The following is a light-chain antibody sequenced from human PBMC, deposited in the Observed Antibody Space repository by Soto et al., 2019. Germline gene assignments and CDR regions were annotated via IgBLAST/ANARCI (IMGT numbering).Light chain of an antibody. CDR3: QQADTFPLT. J-gene: IGKJ4*01. CDR2: AAS. CDR1: QGIXXX. Sequence: IQMTQSPSSVSASVGDRVTITCRASQGIXXXLAWYQQKPGKAPNLLIYAASSLQSGVPSRFSGSGSGTDFTLTISSLQPEDFATYYCQQADTFPLTFGGGTKVEIK. V-gene: IGKV1-12*01.